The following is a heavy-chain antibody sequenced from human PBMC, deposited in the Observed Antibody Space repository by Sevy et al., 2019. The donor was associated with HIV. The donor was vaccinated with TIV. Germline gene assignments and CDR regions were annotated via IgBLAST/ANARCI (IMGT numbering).Heavy chain of an antibody. J-gene: IGHJ6*02. V-gene: IGHV1-69*13. D-gene: IGHD3-10*01. CDR1: GGTFSSYA. Sequence: ASVKVSCKASGGTFSSYAISWVRQAPGQGLEWMGGIIPIFGTANYAQKFQGRVTITADESTSTAYMELSSLRSEDTATYYCARGSYGSGSSVPYGMDVWGQGTTVTVSS. CDR3: ARGSYGSGSSVPYGMDV. CDR2: IIPIFGTA.